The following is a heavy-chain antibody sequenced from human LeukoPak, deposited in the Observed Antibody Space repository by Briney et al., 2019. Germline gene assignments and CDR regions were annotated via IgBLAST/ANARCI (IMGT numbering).Heavy chain of an antibody. J-gene: IGHJ4*02. CDR3: ARDQVSIAGTGIDY. V-gene: IGHV3-48*01. CDR2: ISSSSRTI. CDR1: GFTFSSYS. Sequence: GGSLRLSCAASGFTFSSYSMNWVRQAPGKGLEWVSYISSSSRTIYYADSVKGRFTMSRDNAKNSLYLQMNSLRAEDTAVYYCARDQVSIAGTGIDYWGQGTLVTVSS. D-gene: IGHD6-13*01.